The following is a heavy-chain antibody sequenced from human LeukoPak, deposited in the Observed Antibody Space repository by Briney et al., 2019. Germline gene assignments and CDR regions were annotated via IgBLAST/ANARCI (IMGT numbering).Heavy chain of an antibody. CDR2: IKQDETEK. CDR3: ARTYDILTPFDY. CDR1: GFTFSNFW. D-gene: IGHD3-9*01. Sequence: PGGSLRLSCTASGFTFSNFWMGWVRQAPGKGLEWVANIKQDETEKFYLGSVKGRFTISRDNAKNSLYLQMNSLRAEDTAVYYCARTYDILTPFDYWGQGTLVTVSS. J-gene: IGHJ4*02. V-gene: IGHV3-7*01.